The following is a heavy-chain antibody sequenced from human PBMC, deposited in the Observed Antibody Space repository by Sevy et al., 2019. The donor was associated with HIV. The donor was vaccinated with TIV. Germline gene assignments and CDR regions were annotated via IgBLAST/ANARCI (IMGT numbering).Heavy chain of an antibody. J-gene: IGHJ6*02. V-gene: IGHV1-8*01. Sequence: ASVKVSCKASGYTFTSYDINWVRQATGQGLEWMGWMNPNSGNTGYAQKFQGRVTMTRNTSISTAYMELSSLRSEDTAVYYGARPRKRYYYYGMDVWGQGTTVTVSS. CDR2: MNPNSGNT. CDR1: GYTFTSYD. CDR3: ARPRKRYYYYGMDV.